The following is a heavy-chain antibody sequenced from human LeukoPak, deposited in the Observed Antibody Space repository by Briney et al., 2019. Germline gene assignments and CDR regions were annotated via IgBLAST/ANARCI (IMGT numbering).Heavy chain of an antibody. D-gene: IGHD4-17*01. CDR3: ARDFSTVTTAYLHH. J-gene: IGHJ1*01. V-gene: IGHV3-7*01. CDR2: IKQDGSEK. Sequence: GGSLRLSCAASGFTFSRYWMSWVRQAPGKGLEWVANIKQDGSEKYYVDSVKGRFTISRDNAKNSLYLQMNSLRAEDTAVYYCARDFSTVTTAYLHHWGQGTLLTVSS. CDR1: GFTFSRYW.